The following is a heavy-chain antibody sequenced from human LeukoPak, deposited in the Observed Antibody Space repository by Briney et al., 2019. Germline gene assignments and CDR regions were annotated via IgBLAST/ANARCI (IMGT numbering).Heavy chain of an antibody. CDR3: AKVGPSRIVVPAAYWYFDL. CDR1: RFTFSIYG. CDR2: ISGGGTTT. Sequence: SGGSLRLSCAASRFTFSIYGMSWVRQAPGKGLEWVSAISGGGTTTYYADSVEGRFTISRDNSKNTLYLHMNSLRAEDTAVYYCAKVGPSRIVVPAAYWYFDLWGRGTLVTVSS. D-gene: IGHD2-2*01. V-gene: IGHV3-23*01. J-gene: IGHJ2*01.